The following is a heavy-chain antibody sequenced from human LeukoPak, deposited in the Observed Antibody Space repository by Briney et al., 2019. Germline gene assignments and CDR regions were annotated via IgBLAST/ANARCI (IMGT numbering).Heavy chain of an antibody. CDR3: ARALKDLRRRIGGTTTFEYYYYMNV. D-gene: IGHD1-26*01. J-gene: IGHJ6*03. V-gene: IGHV3-9*03. Sequence: GGSLRLSCAASGFTFDYYAMHWVRQAPGKGLEWVSGISWNSGSIGYADSVKGRFTISRDNAKNSLYLQMNSLRAEDMAVYYCARALKDLRRRIGGTTTFEYYYYMNVWGKGTTVIISS. CDR1: GFTFDYYA. CDR2: ISWNSGSI.